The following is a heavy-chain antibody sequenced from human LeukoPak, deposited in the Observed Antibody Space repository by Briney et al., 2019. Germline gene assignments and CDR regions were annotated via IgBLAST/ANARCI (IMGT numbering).Heavy chain of an antibody. V-gene: IGHV4-39*01. D-gene: IGHD2-15*01. CDR2: IFYSGST. CDR3: ARRGYCSDGSCYSIWFDP. CDR1: GGSISSSSYY. J-gene: IGHJ5*02. Sequence: PSETLSLTCTVSGGSISSSSYYWAWIRQPPGKGLEWIGYIFYSGSTYYNPSLKSRVTISVDTSKNQFSLKLSSVTAADTAVYFCARRGYCSDGSCYSIWFDPWGQGTLVTVSS.